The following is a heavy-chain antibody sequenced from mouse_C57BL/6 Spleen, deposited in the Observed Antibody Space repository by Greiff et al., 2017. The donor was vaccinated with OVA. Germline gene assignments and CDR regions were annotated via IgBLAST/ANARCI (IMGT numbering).Heavy chain of an antibody. V-gene: IGHV1-18*01. CDR2: INPNNGGT. CDR1: GYTFTDYN. D-gene: IGHD1-1*01. J-gene: IGHJ1*03. Sequence: DVHLVESGPELVKPGASVKIPCKASGYTFTDYNMDWVKQSHGKSLEWIGDINPNNGGTIYNQKFKGKATLTVDKSSSTAYMELRSLTSEDTAVYYCARSGPYYYGSSYWYFDVWGTGTTVTVSS. CDR3: ARSGPYYYGSSYWYFDV.